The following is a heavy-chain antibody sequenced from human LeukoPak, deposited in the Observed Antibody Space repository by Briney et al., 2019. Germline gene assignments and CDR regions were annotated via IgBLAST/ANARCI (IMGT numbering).Heavy chain of an antibody. D-gene: IGHD3-10*01. CDR3: VRKWSFWYFDP. CDR1: GGSISSYY. Sequence: PSETLSLTCTVSGGSISSYYWSWIRQPPGKGLEWIGYIYYSGSTNYNPSLKSRVTISVDTSKNQFSLKLSSVTAADTAVYYCVRKWSFWYFDPWGRGTLVTVSS. CDR2: IYYSGST. V-gene: IGHV4-59*01. J-gene: IGHJ2*01.